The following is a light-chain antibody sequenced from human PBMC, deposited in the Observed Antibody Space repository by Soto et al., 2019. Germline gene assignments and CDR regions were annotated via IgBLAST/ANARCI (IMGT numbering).Light chain of an antibody. CDR2: DAS. V-gene: IGKV1-5*01. CDR3: QQYNSYGT. Sequence: DIQMTQSPSTLSASVGDRVTITCRARQSISSWLAWYQQKQGKAPKLLIYDASSLESGVPSRFSGSGSGTEFTLTISSLQPDDFATYHCQQYNSYGTFGQGTKVDIK. J-gene: IGKJ1*01. CDR1: QSISSW.